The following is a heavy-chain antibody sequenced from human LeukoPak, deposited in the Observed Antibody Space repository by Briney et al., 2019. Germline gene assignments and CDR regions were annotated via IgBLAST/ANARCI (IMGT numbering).Heavy chain of an antibody. CDR3: ARHVSAYSSGLPYYMDV. V-gene: IGHV4-39*01. J-gene: IGHJ6*03. D-gene: IGHD6-19*01. CDR1: GGSISSSSYY. Sequence: SETLSLTCTVSGGSISSSSYYWGWIRQPPGKGLEWIGSIYYSGSTYYNPSLKSRVTISVDTSKNRFSLKLSSVTAVDTAVFYCARHVSAYSSGLPYYMDVWGKGTTVTVSS. CDR2: IYYSGST.